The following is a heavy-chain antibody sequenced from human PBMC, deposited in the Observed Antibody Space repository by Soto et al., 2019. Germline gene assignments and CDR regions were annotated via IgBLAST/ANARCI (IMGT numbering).Heavy chain of an antibody. V-gene: IGHV1-69*01. J-gene: IGHJ6*02. Sequence: QVQLVHSGAEVKKPGSSVKVSCKASGGTFGSYAITWVRRAPGQGLEWLGGIIPILNSPAYAQKFKARVVRTADEITNTAYMALKSLRVDKTAVYYCAREAPYCTSATCPKFYDLDVWGQGTTVTVAS. CDR2: IIPILNSP. CDR1: GGTFGSYA. CDR3: AREAPYCTSATCPKFYDLDV. D-gene: IGHD2-2*01.